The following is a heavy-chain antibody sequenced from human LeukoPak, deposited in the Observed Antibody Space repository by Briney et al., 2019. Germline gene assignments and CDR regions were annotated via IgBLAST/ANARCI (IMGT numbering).Heavy chain of an antibody. CDR3: ARFSYYDSSGYYSGFSDY. V-gene: IGHV4-59*12. Sequence: SETLSLTCTVSGGSISSYYWSWIRQPPGEGLEWIGYIYYSGSTNYNPSLKSRVTIPVDTSKNQFSLKLSSVTAADTAVYYCARFSYYDSSGYYSGFSDYWGQGTLVTVSS. CDR2: IYYSGST. J-gene: IGHJ4*02. D-gene: IGHD3-22*01. CDR1: GGSISSYY.